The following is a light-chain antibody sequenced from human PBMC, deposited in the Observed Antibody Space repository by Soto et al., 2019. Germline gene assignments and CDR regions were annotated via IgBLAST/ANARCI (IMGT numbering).Light chain of an antibody. CDR3: QQYNNWPRT. V-gene: IGKV1-39*01. CDR1: QSITNY. CDR2: AAS. Sequence: DIQMTQSPSSLAASVGDRVTITCRASQSITNYLNWYQQKPGKAPNLLIYAASSLQSGVPSRLSGSGSGTDFTLTISSLQPEDFAVYYCQQYNNWPRTFGQGTKV. J-gene: IGKJ1*01.